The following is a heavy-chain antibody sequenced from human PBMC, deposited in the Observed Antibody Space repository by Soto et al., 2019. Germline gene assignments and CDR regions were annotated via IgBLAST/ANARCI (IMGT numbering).Heavy chain of an antibody. D-gene: IGHD7-27*01. CDR1: GYTLTELS. V-gene: IGHV1-24*01. CDR3: ATLTTWGGGYYFDY. CDR2: FDPEDGET. Sequence: ASVKVSCKVSGYTLTELSMHWVRQAPGKGLEWMGGFDPEDGETIYAQKFQGRVTMTEDTSTDTAYMELSSLRSEDTAVYYCATLTTWGGGYYFDYCGQRTLVTVSS. J-gene: IGHJ4*02.